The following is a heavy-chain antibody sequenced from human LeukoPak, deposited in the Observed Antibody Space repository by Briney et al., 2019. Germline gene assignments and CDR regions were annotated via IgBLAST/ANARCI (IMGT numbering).Heavy chain of an antibody. D-gene: IGHD6-19*01. Sequence: SETLSLTRNVSGGPIGGHTFYWDWIRQPPGKGLEWIATIYYNGNTFYNPSLRSRVALSIDMSKSQFSLHLSSVTAADTAVYYCARLTALAGHRGAFDIWGPGTLVTVSS. J-gene: IGHJ3*02. CDR1: GGPIGGHTFY. CDR3: ARLTALAGHRGAFDI. CDR2: IYYNGNT. V-gene: IGHV4-39*01.